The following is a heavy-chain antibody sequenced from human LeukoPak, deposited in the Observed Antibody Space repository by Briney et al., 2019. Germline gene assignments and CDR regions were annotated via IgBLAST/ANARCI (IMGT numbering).Heavy chain of an antibody. J-gene: IGHJ4*02. CDR1: GFTLSSST. D-gene: IGHD5-18*01. CDR3: ARGRGYSFGQGGYTEY. Sequence: GGSLRLSCAASGFTLSSSTTNGVRQAPGKGLEWVSYISGTSATIYYADSVKGRFTISRDNAKNSLYLQLNSLRAEDTAVYYCARGRGYSFGQGGYTEYRGQGAPGTVSS. CDR2: ISGTSATI. V-gene: IGHV3-48*01.